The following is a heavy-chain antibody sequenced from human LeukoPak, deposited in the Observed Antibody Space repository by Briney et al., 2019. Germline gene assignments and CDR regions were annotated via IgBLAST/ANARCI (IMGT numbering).Heavy chain of an antibody. CDR3: ARGRYCSGGSCLGYYYYMDV. D-gene: IGHD2-15*01. J-gene: IGHJ6*03. CDR2: MNPNSGNT. CDR1: GYTFTSYD. Sequence: ASVKVSCKASGYTFTSYDINWVRQATGQGLEWMGWMNPNSGNTGYAQKFQGRVTMTRNTSISTAYMELSSLRSEDTAVYYCARGRYCSGGSCLGYYYYMDVWGKGTTVTISS. V-gene: IGHV1-8*01.